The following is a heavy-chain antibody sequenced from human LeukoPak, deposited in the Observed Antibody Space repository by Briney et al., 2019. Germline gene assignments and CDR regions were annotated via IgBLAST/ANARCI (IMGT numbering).Heavy chain of an antibody. D-gene: IGHD3-3*01. J-gene: IGHJ3*02. CDR3: ARGSRLGVVERDAFDI. CDR2: INYSGGT. V-gene: IGHV4-34*01. Sequence: SETLSLTCAVYGGSFSGYYWTWIRQPPGKGLEWIGEINYSGGTNYHPSLKSRVTISLDTSKNQFSLNLTSVTAADTAVYYCARGSRLGVVERDAFDIWGQGTMVTVSS. CDR1: GGSFSGYY.